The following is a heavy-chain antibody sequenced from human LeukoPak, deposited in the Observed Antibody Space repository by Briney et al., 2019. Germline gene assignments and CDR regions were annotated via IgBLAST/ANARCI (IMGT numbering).Heavy chain of an antibody. V-gene: IGHV1-46*01. CDR1: GYTFTSYH. CDR2: INPSGGTT. Sequence: ASVKVSCKASGYTFTSYHMHWVRQAPGQGLEWMGIINPSGGTTNYAQKFRGRVTMTTDTSTSTAYMDLRSLRSDDTAVYYCARDLRYSSGWSASGMDVWGKGTTVTISS. D-gene: IGHD6-19*01. CDR3: ARDLRYSSGWSASGMDV. J-gene: IGHJ6*03.